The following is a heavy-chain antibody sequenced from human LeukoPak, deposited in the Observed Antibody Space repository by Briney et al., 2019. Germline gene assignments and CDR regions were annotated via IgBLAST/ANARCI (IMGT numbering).Heavy chain of an antibody. Sequence: PGGSLRLSCAASGFTFSSYGMHWVRQAPGKGLEWVAVLSYDGSNTYYADSVKGRFTISRDNSKNMLYLQMNSLRAEDTAVYHCAKPYYYGSRSYMDYWGQGTLVTVSS. CDR3: AKPYYYGSRSYMDY. J-gene: IGHJ4*02. CDR2: LSYDGSNT. D-gene: IGHD3-10*01. CDR1: GFTFSSYG. V-gene: IGHV3-30*18.